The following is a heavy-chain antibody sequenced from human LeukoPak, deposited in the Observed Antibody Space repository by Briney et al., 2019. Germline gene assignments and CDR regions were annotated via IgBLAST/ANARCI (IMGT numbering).Heavy chain of an antibody. CDR1: GFTFSSYA. J-gene: IGHJ4*02. V-gene: IGHV3-30-3*01. CDR2: ISYDGSNK. Sequence: GGSLRLSCAASGFTFSSYAMHWVRQAPGKGLEWVAVISYDGSNKYYAASVKGRFTISRDNSKNTLYLQMNSLRAEDTAVYYCARDPIVVVVAATPISYFDYWGQGTLVTVSS. D-gene: IGHD2-15*01. CDR3: ARDPIVVVVAATPISYFDY.